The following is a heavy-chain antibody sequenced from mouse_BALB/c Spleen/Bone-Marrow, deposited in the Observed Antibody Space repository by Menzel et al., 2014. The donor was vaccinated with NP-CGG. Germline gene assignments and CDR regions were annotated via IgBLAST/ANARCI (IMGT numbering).Heavy chain of an antibody. CDR1: GYTFTSYR. CDR2: IYPGDGGT. Sequence: VQLQQSGAELARPGASVKLSCKASGYTFTSYRMQWVKQRPGQGLEWIGAIYPGDGGTRYTQKFKGKATLTADKSSSTAYMQLSSLASEDSAVYYCARWRYYFDYWGQGTTLTVSS. CDR3: ARWRYYFDY. J-gene: IGHJ2*01. V-gene: IGHV1-87*01. D-gene: IGHD2-3*01.